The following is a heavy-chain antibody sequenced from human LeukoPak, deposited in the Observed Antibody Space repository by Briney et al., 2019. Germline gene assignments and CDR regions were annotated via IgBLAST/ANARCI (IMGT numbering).Heavy chain of an antibody. CDR1: GYSISSGYY. Sequence: SETLSLTCTVSGYSISSGYYWGWIRQPPGKGLEWIGSIYHSGSTYYNPSLKSRVTISVDTSKNQFSLKLSSVTAADTAVYYCARDRANGYSDYWGQGTLVTVSS. D-gene: IGHD2-2*03. CDR3: ARDRANGYSDY. J-gene: IGHJ4*02. V-gene: IGHV4-38-2*02. CDR2: IYHSGST.